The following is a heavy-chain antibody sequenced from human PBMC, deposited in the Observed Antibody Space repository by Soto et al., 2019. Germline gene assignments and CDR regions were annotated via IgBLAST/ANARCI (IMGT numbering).Heavy chain of an antibody. J-gene: IGHJ4*02. CDR3: ASSYGSGYRAFDY. CDR1: GDTFTFYS. CDR2: INPILSMS. V-gene: IGHV1-69*02. Sequence: QVQLVQSGAEVKKLGSSMRVSCKASGDTFTFYSINWVRQAPGLGLEWMGRINPILSMSNYAQRFQGRVTMTADKSTSTAYMELSSLRSEDTAMYYCASSYGSGYRAFDYWGQGALVTVSS. D-gene: IGHD3-10*01.